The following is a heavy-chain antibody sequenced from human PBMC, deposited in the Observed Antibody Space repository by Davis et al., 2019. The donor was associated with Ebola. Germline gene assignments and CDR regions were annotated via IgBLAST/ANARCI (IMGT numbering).Heavy chain of an antibody. CDR3: AGGDFWSGQFDF. V-gene: IGHV3-23*01. Sequence: GESLKISCAASGFTFSSYAMSWVRQAPGKGLEWVSAISGSGGSTYYADSVKGRFTISRDNSKNTLHLQMTRLRAEDTAVYYCAGGDFWSGQFDFWGQGTLVTVSA. D-gene: IGHD3-3*01. J-gene: IGHJ4*02. CDR1: GFTFSSYA. CDR2: ISGSGGST.